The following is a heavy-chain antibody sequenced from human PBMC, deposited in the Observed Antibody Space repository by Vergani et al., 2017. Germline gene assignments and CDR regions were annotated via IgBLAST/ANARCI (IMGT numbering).Heavy chain of an antibody. D-gene: IGHD6-19*01. CDR1: GYTFNTYA. V-gene: IGHV7-4-1*01. Sequence: QVLVVQSGSEFKKPGASVKVSCKTSGYTFNTYAICWVRQAPGQGLEWMGWINTNNGDPTYDQGFTGRFVFSLDTSISTAYLQIGSLKAEDTAVYFCARAKRGRLAVGATDSWGQGTLLTVSS. CDR2: INTNNGDP. CDR3: ARAKRGRLAVGATDS. J-gene: IGHJ4*02.